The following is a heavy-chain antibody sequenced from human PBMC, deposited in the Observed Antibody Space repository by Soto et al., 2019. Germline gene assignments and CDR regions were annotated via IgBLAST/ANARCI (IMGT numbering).Heavy chain of an antibody. J-gene: IGHJ5*02. CDR3: AREGPGFDYYDSSRWFDP. D-gene: IGHD3-22*01. CDR2: IYYSGST. CDR1: GGSISSGGYY. V-gene: IGHV4-31*03. Sequence: SETLSLTCTVSGGSISSGGYYWSWIRQHPGKGLEWIGYIYYSGSTYYNPSLKSRVTISVDTSKNQFSLKLSSVTAADTAVYYCAREGPGFDYYDSSRWFDPWGQGTLVTVSS.